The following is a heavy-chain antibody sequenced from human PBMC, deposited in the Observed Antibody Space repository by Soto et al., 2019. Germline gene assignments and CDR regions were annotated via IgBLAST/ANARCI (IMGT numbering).Heavy chain of an antibody. CDR2: ISSSSIYI. CDR3: ARDRGKLQLWSNDVFDY. Sequence: PWGPLTLSCSASGFTFTIYSMNWVRQAPGQGLEWFSSISSSSIYIYYAYSVKGRFTISRDNAKNSLYLQMNSLRAEDTAVYYCARDRGKLQLWSNDVFDYWGQGNLVTVSS. CDR1: GFTFTIYS. V-gene: IGHV3-21*01. D-gene: IGHD5-18*01. J-gene: IGHJ4*02.